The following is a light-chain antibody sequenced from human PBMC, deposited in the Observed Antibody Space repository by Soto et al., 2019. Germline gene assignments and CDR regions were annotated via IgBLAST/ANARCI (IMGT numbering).Light chain of an antibody. Sequence: DIKISKSPSTPSAYVGDRVTITCRASQSISSWLAWYQQKPGKAPKLLIYDASSLESGVPSRFSGSGSGTEFTLTISSLQPDDFATYYCQQYNSPLTFGGGAKVDI. J-gene: IGKJ4*01. CDR3: QQYNSPLT. CDR1: QSISSW. V-gene: IGKV1-5*01. CDR2: DAS.